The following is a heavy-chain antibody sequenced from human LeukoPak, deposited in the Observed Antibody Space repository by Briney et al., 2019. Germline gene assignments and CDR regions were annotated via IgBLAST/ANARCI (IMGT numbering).Heavy chain of an antibody. CDR1: GFTFSSYA. Sequence: GGSLRLSCAASGFTFSSYAMSWVRQAPGKGLEWVSAISGSGGSTYYADSVKGQFTISRDNSKNTLYLQMNSLRAEDTAVYYCAKLILGVTYYFDYWGQGTLVTVSS. CDR2: ISGSGGST. D-gene: IGHD3-22*01. V-gene: IGHV3-23*01. CDR3: AKLILGVTYYFDY. J-gene: IGHJ4*02.